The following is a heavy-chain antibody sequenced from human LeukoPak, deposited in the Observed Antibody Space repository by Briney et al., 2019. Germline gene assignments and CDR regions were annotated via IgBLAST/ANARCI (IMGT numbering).Heavy chain of an antibody. J-gene: IGHJ6*02. V-gene: IGHV3-23*01. CDR3: ANVSVVPAARRVYYYYYGMDG. CDR1: GFTFSSYA. Sequence: GGSLRLSCAASGFTFSSYAMSWVRQAPGKGLEWVSAISGSGGSTYYADSVKGRFTISRDNSKNTLYLQMNSLRAEATAVYYCANVSVVPAARRVYYYYYGMDGWGQGTTVTASS. D-gene: IGHD2-2*01. CDR2: ISGSGGST.